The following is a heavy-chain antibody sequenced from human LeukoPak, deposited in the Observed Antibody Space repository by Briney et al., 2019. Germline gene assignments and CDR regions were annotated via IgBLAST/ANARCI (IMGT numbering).Heavy chain of an antibody. CDR1: GGSISSTTYY. Sequence: SETLSLTCIVSGGSISSTTYYWGWIRQPPGKRLEWIGSIYYSGNTYYNPSLKSRVTISVDTSKNQFSLKLSSVTAADTAVYYCARDQYYDSSGYYSYYYYGMDVWGQGTTVTVSS. CDR2: IYYSGNT. D-gene: IGHD3-22*01. CDR3: ARDQYYDSSGYYSYYYYGMDV. V-gene: IGHV4-39*07. J-gene: IGHJ6*02.